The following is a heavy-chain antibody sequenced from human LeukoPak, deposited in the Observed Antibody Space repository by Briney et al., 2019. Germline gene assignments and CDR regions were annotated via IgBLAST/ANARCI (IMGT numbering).Heavy chain of an antibody. CDR1: GFTFSSYT. CDR2: ITSSSSYI. CDR3: ARDGGYYDSSGYYRNDAFDI. Sequence: GGSLRLSCAASGFTFSSYTMNWGRQAPGKGPEWVSSITSSSSYIYYADSVKGRFTISRDNSKNTLYLQMNSLRAEDTAVYYCARDGGYYDSSGYYRNDAFDIWGQGTMVTVSS. V-gene: IGHV3-21*01. J-gene: IGHJ3*02. D-gene: IGHD3-22*01.